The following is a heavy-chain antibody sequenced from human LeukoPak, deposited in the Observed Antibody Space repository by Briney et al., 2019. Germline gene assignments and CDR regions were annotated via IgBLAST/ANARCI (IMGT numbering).Heavy chain of an antibody. CDR3: ARLSTTYRYGLDYYYMDV. J-gene: IGHJ6*03. CDR1: GASISSGDHY. V-gene: IGHV4-39*01. D-gene: IGHD5-18*01. Sequence: SETLSLICSVSGASISSGDHYWGWIRQPPGKGLEWIGNIYSSGSTYYTSSLKSRVTITIDTSMNQFSLRLKSVTAADTVGYYCARLSTTYRYGLDYYYMDVWGKGTTVTVSS. CDR2: IYSSGST.